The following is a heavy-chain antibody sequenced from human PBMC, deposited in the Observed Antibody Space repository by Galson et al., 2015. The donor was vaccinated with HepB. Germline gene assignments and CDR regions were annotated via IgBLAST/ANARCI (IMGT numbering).Heavy chain of an antibody. J-gene: IGHJ4*02. CDR2: IDPSDSYI. V-gene: IGHV5-10-1*01. Sequence: QSGAEVKKPRESLRISCKASGYSFTTYWITWVRQMPGKGLEWMGRIDPSDSYINYNPSFRGHPTISVDTSSSTAYLQFSSLKASDTAIYYCARHGRRGGGFAGYSNFDYWGQGTLVTVSS. CDR1: GYSFTTYW. D-gene: IGHD5-12*01. CDR3: ARHGRRGGGFAGYSNFDY.